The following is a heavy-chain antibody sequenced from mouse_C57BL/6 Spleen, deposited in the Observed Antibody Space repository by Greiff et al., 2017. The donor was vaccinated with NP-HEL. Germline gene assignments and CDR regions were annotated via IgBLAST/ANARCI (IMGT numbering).Heavy chain of an antibody. J-gene: IGHJ2*01. Sequence: EVKVEESGGGLVKPGGSLKLSCAASGFTFSSYAMSWVRQTPEKRLEWVATISDGGSYTYYPDNVKGRFTISRDNAKNNLYLQMSHLKSEDTAMYYCARDALRLDYWGQGTTLTVSS. V-gene: IGHV5-4*01. CDR1: GFTFSSYA. CDR3: ARDALRLDY. D-gene: IGHD1-1*01. CDR2: ISDGGSYT.